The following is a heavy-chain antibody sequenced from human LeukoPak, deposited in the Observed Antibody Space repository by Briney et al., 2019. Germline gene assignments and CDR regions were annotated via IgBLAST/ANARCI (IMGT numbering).Heavy chain of an antibody. D-gene: IGHD4-17*01. CDR1: EFTFSDYY. Sequence: GGSLRLSCAASEFTFSDYYMSWIRQAPGKGLEWVSYISSGGTITHYADSVKGRFTISRDNAKNLLYLQMNSLRAEDTAVYHCARDPTPVTTVTTFDYWGQGTLVTVSS. CDR2: ISSGGTIT. V-gene: IGHV3-11*04. J-gene: IGHJ4*02. CDR3: ARDPTPVTTVTTFDY.